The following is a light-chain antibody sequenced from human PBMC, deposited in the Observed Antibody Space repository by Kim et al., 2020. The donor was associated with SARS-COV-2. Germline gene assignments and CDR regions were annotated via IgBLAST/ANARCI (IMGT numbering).Light chain of an antibody. J-gene: IGLJ3*02. Sequence: QSALTQPASVSGSPGQSITISCTGTSSDVGVYNYVSWYQHHPGKAPKLMIYDVSKRPSGVFNRFSGSKSGNTASLTISGLQIEDEADYYCSSFTTTSTWVFGGGTQLTVL. CDR1: SSDVGVYNY. CDR2: DVS. CDR3: SSFTTTSTWV. V-gene: IGLV2-14*03.